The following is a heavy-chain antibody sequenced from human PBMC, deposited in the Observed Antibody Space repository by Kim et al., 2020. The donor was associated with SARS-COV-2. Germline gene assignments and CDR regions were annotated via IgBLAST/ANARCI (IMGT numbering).Heavy chain of an antibody. CDR1: GGSFSGYY. CDR2: INHSGST. J-gene: IGHJ4*02. V-gene: IGHV4-34*01. CDR3: ARGRTNSGYDDY. D-gene: IGHD5-12*01. Sequence: SETLSLTCAVYGGSFSGYYWSWIRQPPGKGLEWIGEINHSGSTNYNPSLKSRVTISVDTSKNQFSLKLSSVTAADTAVYYCARGRTNSGYDDYWGQGTLV.